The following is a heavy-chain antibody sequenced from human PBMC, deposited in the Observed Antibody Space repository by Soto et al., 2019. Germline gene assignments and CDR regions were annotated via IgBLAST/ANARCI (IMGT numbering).Heavy chain of an antibody. D-gene: IGHD1-26*01. J-gene: IGHJ4*02. CDR3: ARGRNSGNYPFDY. CDR1: GGSISSYY. Sequence: SETLSLTCTVSGGSISSYYWSWIRQPPGKGLEWIGYIYYNSGSSYYNPSLKSRVTISVDTSNNQFSLRVSSVTAADTAVYYCARGRNSGNYPFDYWGQGTLVTVSS. V-gene: IGHV4-59*01. CDR2: IYYNSGSS.